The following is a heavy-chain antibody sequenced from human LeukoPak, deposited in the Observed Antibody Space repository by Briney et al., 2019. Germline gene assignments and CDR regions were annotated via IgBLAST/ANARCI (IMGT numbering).Heavy chain of an antibody. CDR2: IYNSGSST. V-gene: IGHV4-59*08. D-gene: IGHD3-10*01. CDR1: GVSISIYY. J-gene: IGHJ5*02. CDR3: ARHYGP. Sequence: AGTLSLTCTVSGVSISIYYLNWVRQPPGKGLEWVGYIYNSGSSTIYNPSLKSRVTISVDTSKNQFSLTLSSVTAADTAVYYFARHYGPWGQGTLVTVSS.